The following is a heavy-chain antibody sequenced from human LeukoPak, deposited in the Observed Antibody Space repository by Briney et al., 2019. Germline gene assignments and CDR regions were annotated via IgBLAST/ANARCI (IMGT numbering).Heavy chain of an antibody. J-gene: IGHJ6*03. CDR3: ARGIMVRGVILRRYYYYYMDV. D-gene: IGHD3-10*01. CDR2: ISAYNGNT. V-gene: IGHV1-18*01. CDR1: GYTFTSYG. Sequence: ASVKVSCKASGYTFTSYGISWVRQAPGQGLEWMGWISAYNGNTNYTQKLQGRVTMTTDTSSSTAYIELSSLRSEDTAVYYCARGIMVRGVILRRYYYYYMDVWGKGTTVTVSS.